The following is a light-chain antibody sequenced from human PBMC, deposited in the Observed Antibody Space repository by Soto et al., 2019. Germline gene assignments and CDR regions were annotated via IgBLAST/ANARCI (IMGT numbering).Light chain of an antibody. CDR1: SGHSSYA. CDR3: QTWDTGARVV. Sequence: QPVLTQSPCASASLGASVKLTCSLSSGHSSYAIAWHQQQPEKGPRYLMKLSSDGSHSKGDGIPDRFSGSSSGAERYLTISSLQSEDEADYYCQTWDTGARVVFGGGTKLTVV. CDR2: LSSDGSH. V-gene: IGLV4-69*01. J-gene: IGLJ2*01.